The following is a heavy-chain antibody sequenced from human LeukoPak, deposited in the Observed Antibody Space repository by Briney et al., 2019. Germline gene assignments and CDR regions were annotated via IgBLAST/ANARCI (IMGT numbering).Heavy chain of an antibody. D-gene: IGHD4-17*01. CDR1: GGSISSGGYY. V-gene: IGHV4-31*03. CDR3: ARRAFPVTIPGNWFDP. Sequence: PSETLSLTCTVSGGSISSGGYYWSWIRQHPGKGLEWIGYIYYSGSTYYNPSLKSRVTISVDTSKNQFSLKLSSVTAADTAVYYCARRAFPVTIPGNWFDPWGQGTLVTASS. J-gene: IGHJ5*02. CDR2: IYYSGST.